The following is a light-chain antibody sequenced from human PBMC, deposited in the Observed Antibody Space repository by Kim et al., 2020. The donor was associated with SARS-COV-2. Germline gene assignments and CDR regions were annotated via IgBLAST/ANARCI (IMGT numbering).Light chain of an antibody. J-gene: IGKJ5*01. Sequence: DIVMTQSPLSLPVTPGESASISCRSSQSLLHSNGYKYLDWYLQKPGKPPRLLISLGSNRASGVPDRISGSGSGTEFTLKISRVEAEDVGIYYCIQTLQIPITLGQGTRLEIK. CDR1: QSLLHSNGYKY. CDR3: IQTLQIPIT. V-gene: IGKV2-28*01. CDR2: LGS.